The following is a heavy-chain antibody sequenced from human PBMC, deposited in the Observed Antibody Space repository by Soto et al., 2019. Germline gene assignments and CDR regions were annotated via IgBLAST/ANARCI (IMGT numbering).Heavy chain of an antibody. V-gene: IGHV2-5*02. CDR2: IYWDGIE. CDR1: GFSLTTSGVG. D-gene: IGHD2-15*01. CDR3: AHSPCSGGTCYLFDH. J-gene: IGHJ4*02. Sequence: QITLKESGPTLVKPTQTLTLTCTVSGFSLTTSGVGVGWIRQPPGKAPEWLALIYWDGIERYSPSLRSRLTITMDTSKKRGVLTMTTMDPVDTATYYCAHSPCSGGTCYLFDHWGQGTPVIVSS.